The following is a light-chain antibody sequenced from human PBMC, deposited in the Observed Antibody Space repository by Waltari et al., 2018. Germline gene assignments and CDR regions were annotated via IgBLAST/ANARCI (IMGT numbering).Light chain of an antibody. J-gene: IGLJ3*02. CDR1: SSDVGSYNY. Sequence: QSALTQPASVSGPPGQSITISCTGTSSDVGSYNYVSWYQHHPGKVPKLMISEVSNRPSGVSKRFLGSKSGTTASLTISGLQAEDEADYYCNSYTNENTWVFGGGTKLTVL. V-gene: IGLV2-14*01. CDR3: NSYTNENTWV. CDR2: EVS.